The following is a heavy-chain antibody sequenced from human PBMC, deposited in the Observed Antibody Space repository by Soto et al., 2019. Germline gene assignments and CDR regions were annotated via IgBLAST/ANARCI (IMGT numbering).Heavy chain of an antibody. J-gene: IGHJ4*02. CDR2: IKSNTYGETT. CDR3: TAGLIVGLAASRLAGY. Sequence: EVQLVESGGGLVTPGGSLRLSCAASGFTFDNAWMNWVRQAPGKGLEWVGRIKSNTYGETTDSAAPVKGRFTISSDESRHTLMLQMNSLKAEDTAMYYCTAGLIVGLAASRLAGYWGQGTLVSVPS. V-gene: IGHV3-15*07. CDR1: GFTFDNAW. D-gene: IGHD2-15*01.